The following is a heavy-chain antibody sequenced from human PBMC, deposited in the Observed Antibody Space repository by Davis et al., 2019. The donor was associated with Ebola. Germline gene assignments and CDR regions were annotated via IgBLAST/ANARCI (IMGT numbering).Heavy chain of an antibody. V-gene: IGHV5-51*01. J-gene: IGHJ4*02. CDR2: IYPGDSDT. CDR1: GYSFTRYW. D-gene: IGHD4-17*01. CDR3: ARQTTVTTAFDY. Sequence: GESLKPPCKGFGYSFTRYWIGCVRQMPGKGLEWKGIIYPGDSDTRYSPSFQGQVTISADRSISTAYLQWSSLKASDTAMYYCARQTTVTTAFDYWGQGTLVTVSS.